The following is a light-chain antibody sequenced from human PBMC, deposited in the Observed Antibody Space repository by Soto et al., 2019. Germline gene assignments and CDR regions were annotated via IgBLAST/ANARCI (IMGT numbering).Light chain of an antibody. CDR3: QQTYISPPT. CDR1: ETTANY. Sequence: DIQMTQSPSSLSASVGDRVTITSRASETTANYLNWYQHKPGKAPKLLIHSASSLQSGVPSRFSGRGSGTDFTLTINSLQPEDFATYSCQQTYISPPTFGGGTKVEIK. J-gene: IGKJ4*01. CDR2: SAS. V-gene: IGKV1-39*01.